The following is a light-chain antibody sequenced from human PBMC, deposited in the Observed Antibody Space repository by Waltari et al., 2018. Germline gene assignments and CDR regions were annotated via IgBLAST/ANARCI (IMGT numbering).Light chain of an antibody. V-gene: IGKV1-9*01. J-gene: IGKJ4*01. CDR1: QGISSY. CDR3: QHVKSYPLT. Sequence: DIQLTQSPSFLSASVGDRVTITCRASQGISSYLAWYQRKPGKAPNLLIYDASTLQNGVPSRFRGSGSGTEFTLTISSLHPEDFATYYCQHVKSYPLTFGGGTEVEIK. CDR2: DAS.